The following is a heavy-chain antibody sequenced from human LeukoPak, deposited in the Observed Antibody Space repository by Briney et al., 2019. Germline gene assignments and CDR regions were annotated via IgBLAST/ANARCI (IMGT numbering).Heavy chain of an antibody. CDR2: ISGRGVYT. V-gene: IGHV3-23*01. J-gene: IGHJ4*02. D-gene: IGHD6-13*01. CDR3: AKDRMGSVAAAGPFDY. Sequence: TGGSLRLSCAASGFMFSDYAMSWVRQAPGKGLEWVSSISGRGVYTYYADSVRGRFTISRDNSKNTLSLHMNSLRAEDTAVYYCAKDRMGSVAAAGPFDYWGQGTLVTVSS. CDR1: GFMFSDYA.